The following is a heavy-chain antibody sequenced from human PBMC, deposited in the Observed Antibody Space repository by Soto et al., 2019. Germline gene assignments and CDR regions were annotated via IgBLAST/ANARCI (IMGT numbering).Heavy chain of an antibody. CDR2: LYADGST. CDR1: GFPVNATY. V-gene: IGHV3-53*02. Sequence: EVQLVETGGALIQPGGSLRLSCAASGFPVNATYLSWVRQAPGKGLEWLSVLYADGSTYYIDSVKGRFRISRDSSKNTLDRQMASLRADDTALYFCARTAEGDTPRTHWYFDLWGRGTLVTVSS. D-gene: IGHD5-18*01. CDR3: ARTAEGDTPRTHWYFDL. J-gene: IGHJ2*01.